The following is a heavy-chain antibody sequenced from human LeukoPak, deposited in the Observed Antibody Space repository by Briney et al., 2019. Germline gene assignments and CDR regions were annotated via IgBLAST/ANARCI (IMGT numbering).Heavy chain of an antibody. J-gene: IGHJ4*02. V-gene: IGHV3-53*01. CDR1: GFTFGDYA. Sequence: GGSLRLSCTASGFTFGDYAMSWVRQAPGKGLEWVSVIYSGGSTYYADSVKGRFTISRDNSKNTLFLQMDSLRAEDTAVYYCARLGPYSFDYWGQGTLVTVSS. CDR2: IYSGGST. CDR3: ARLGPYSFDY. D-gene: IGHD3-16*01.